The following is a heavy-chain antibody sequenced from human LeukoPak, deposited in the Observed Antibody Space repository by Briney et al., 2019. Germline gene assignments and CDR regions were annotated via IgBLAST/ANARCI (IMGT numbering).Heavy chain of an antibody. CDR1: GGSISSGDYY. J-gene: IGHJ5*02. Sequence: PSETLSLTCTVSGGSISSGDYYWSWIRQPPGKGLEWIGYIYYSGSTYYNPSLKSQVTISVDTSKNQFSLKLSSVTAADTAVYYCAREDYGDAGWFDPWGQGTLVTVSS. CDR3: AREDYGDAGWFDP. D-gene: IGHD4-17*01. V-gene: IGHV4-30-4*01. CDR2: IYYSGST.